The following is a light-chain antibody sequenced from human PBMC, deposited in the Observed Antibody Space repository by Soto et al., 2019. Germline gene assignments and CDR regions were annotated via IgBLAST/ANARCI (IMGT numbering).Light chain of an antibody. V-gene: IGKV4-1*01. J-gene: IGKJ1*01. CDR1: QSVLYSYNNKNY. CDR3: QPYFGISWM. Sequence: DIVMTQSPDSLAVSLGERAPINCKSSQSVLYSYNNKNYLAWYQHKPGQPPKLLLYWASTRESGVPDRFSGSGSGTDFTLTISSRQAEDVAVYYCQPYFGISWMCGQGPKVELK. CDR2: WAS.